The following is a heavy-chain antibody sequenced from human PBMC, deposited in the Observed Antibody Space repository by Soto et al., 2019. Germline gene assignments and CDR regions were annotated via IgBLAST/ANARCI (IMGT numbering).Heavy chain of an antibody. Sequence: GGSLRLSCAASGFTFSSYAMSWVRQAPGKGLEWVSAISGSGGSTYYADSVKGRFTISRDNSKNTLYLQMNSLRAEDTAVYYCAKDFREGVVVVAATTYYFDYWGQGTLVTVSS. CDR3: AKDFREGVVVVAATTYYFDY. D-gene: IGHD2-15*01. CDR2: ISGSGGST. CDR1: GFTFSSYA. V-gene: IGHV3-23*01. J-gene: IGHJ4*02.